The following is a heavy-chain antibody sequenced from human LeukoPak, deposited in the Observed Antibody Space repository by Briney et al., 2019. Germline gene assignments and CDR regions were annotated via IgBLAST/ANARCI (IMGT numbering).Heavy chain of an antibody. D-gene: IGHD6-25*01. Sequence: PGGSLRLSCAASGFTFSSYSMNWVRQAPGKGLEWVSSISSSSSYIYYADSVKGRFTISRDNAKNSLYLQMNSLRAEDTAVYYCARVAGATRSGEFDSWGQGTLVTVSS. CDR3: ARVAGATRSGEFDS. V-gene: IGHV3-21*01. CDR2: ISSSSSYI. J-gene: IGHJ4*02. CDR1: GFTFSSYS.